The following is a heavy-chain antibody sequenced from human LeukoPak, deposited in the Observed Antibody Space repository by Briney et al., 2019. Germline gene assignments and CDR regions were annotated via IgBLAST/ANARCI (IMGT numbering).Heavy chain of an antibody. J-gene: IGHJ4*02. V-gene: IGHV3-49*03. CDR2: IRSKAYGGTT. CDR1: GFTFGDYA. CDR3: TSNHDSSGYTPDY. D-gene: IGHD3-22*01. Sequence: GGSLRLSCTASGFTFGDYAMSWIRQAPGKGLEWVGFIRSKAYGGTTEYAASVKGRFTISRDDSKSIAYLRMNSLKTEDTAVYYCTSNHDSSGYTPDYWGQGTLVTVSS.